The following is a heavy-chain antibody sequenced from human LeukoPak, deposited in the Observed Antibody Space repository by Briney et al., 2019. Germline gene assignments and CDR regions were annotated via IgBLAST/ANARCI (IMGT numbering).Heavy chain of an antibody. J-gene: IGHJ6*02. CDR1: GFTFSSYA. Sequence: GGSLRLSCAASGFTFSSYAMSWVRQAPGKGLEWVSAISGSGGSTYYADSVKGRFTISRDNSKKTLYLQMNSLRAEDTAVYYCAKDPRGIAAKPYYYYGMDVWGRGTTVTVSS. CDR3: AKDPRGIAAKPYYYYGMDV. D-gene: IGHD6-25*01. CDR2: ISGSGGST. V-gene: IGHV3-23*01.